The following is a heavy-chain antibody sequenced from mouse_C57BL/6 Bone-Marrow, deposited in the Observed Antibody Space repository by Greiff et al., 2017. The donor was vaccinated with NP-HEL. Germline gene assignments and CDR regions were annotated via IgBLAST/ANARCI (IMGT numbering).Heavy chain of an antibody. CDR1: GFSLTSYG. J-gene: IGHJ4*01. CDR2: IWRGGST. CDR3: AKNGGDYDGDYYAMDY. Sequence: VQLQQSGPGLVQPSQSLSITCTVSGFSLTSYGVHWVRQSPGKGLEWLGVIWRGGSTDYNAAFMSRLSITKDNSKSQVFFKMNSLQADDTAIYYCAKNGGDYDGDYYAMDYWGQGTSVTVSS. V-gene: IGHV2-5*01. D-gene: IGHD2-4*01.